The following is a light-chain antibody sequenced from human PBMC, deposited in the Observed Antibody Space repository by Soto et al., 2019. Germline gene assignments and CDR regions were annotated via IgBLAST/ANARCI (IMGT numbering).Light chain of an antibody. V-gene: IGLV2-14*01. CDR3: SSYGGTNILV. J-gene: IGLJ2*01. CDR2: EVS. Sequence: QSALTQPASVSGSPGQSITISCTGTSSDVGGYNYVSWYQQHPGKAPKLMIYEVSNRPSGVSNRFSGSKSGNTASLTISGLQAEDEADYYCSSYGGTNILVFGGGTKLTVL. CDR1: SSDVGGYNY.